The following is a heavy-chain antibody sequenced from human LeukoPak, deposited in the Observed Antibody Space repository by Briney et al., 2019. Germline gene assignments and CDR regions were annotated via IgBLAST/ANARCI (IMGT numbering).Heavy chain of an antibody. CDR3: ARRGVVVVPAAIIGCNNWFDP. D-gene: IGHD2-2*01. V-gene: IGHV4-39*01. Sequence: PSETLSLTCTVSGGSISSSSDYWGWIRQPPGKGLEWIGSIYYSGSTYYNPSLKSRVTISVDTSKNQFSLKLSSVTAADTAVYYCARRGVVVVPAAIIGCNNWFDPWGQGTLVTVSS. J-gene: IGHJ5*02. CDR2: IYYSGST. CDR1: GGSISSSSDY.